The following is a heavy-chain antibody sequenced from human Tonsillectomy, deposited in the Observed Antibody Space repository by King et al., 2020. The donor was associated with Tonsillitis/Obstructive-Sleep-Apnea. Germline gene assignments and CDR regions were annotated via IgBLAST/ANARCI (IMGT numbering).Heavy chain of an antibody. D-gene: IGHD4-17*01. J-gene: IGHJ4*02. CDR2: INWNGGST. CDR3: ARNYGDPDY. Sequence: VQLVESGGGVVRPGGSLRLSCAASGFTFDDFALSWVRQVPGKGLEWVSGINWNGGSTRYADSVKGRFTISRVNTKTSLYLQMSCLRAEDTAFYYCARNYGDPDYWGQGTLVTVSS. CDR1: GFTFDDFA. V-gene: IGHV3-20*04.